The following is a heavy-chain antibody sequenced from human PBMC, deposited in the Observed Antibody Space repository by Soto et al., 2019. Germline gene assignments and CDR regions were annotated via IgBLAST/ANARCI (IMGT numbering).Heavy chain of an antibody. CDR3: ARDLYSSSSLSYYYGMDV. J-gene: IGHJ6*02. D-gene: IGHD6-6*01. CDR1: GGTISSYA. Sequence: QVQLVQSGAEVKKPGSSVKISCKASGGTISSYAISWVRQAPGQGLEWMGGIIPIFGTANYAQKFQGRVTITADESTSTVYMELSSLRSEDTAVYYCARDLYSSSSLSYYYGMDVWGQGTTVTVSS. CDR2: IIPIFGTA. V-gene: IGHV1-69*01.